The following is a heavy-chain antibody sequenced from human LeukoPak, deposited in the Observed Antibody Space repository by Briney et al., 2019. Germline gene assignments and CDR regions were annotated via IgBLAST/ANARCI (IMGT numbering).Heavy chain of an antibody. J-gene: IGHJ4*02. CDR3: ARDYVDDIPMINDY. CDR2: INLSGGST. Sequence: ASVKVSCKASGYTFTSYHMHWVRQAPGQGLEWMGLINLSGGSTTYAQRFQGRVTLTRDTSTSTVYMELNSLRSEDTAAYYCARDYVDDIPMINDYRGQGTLVTVSS. V-gene: IGHV1-46*01. CDR1: GYTFTSYH. D-gene: IGHD2-8*01.